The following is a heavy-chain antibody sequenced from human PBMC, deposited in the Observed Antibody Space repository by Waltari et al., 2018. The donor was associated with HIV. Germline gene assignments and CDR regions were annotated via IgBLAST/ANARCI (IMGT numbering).Heavy chain of an antibody. D-gene: IGHD2-21*02. CDR1: GGSISSTYHY. Sequence: QLQLQESGPGLVKPSETLSLTCTVSGGSISSTYHYWGWIRQTPGEGLEWIGSIYYSGSTYYNPSLKSRVTISVDTSKNQFSLKRSSVTAADTAVYYCARLEGLRGGDLIDSWGQGTLVTVSS. CDR2: IYYSGST. V-gene: IGHV4-39*01. J-gene: IGHJ4*02. CDR3: ARLEGLRGGDLIDS.